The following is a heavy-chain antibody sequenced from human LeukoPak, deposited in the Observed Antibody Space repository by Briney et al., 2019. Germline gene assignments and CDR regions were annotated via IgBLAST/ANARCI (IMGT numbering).Heavy chain of an antibody. V-gene: IGHV3-7*01. J-gene: IGHJ4*02. CDR2: LNEDGSKT. Sequence: QPGGSLRLSCETSGFFFSNYWMTWVRQAPGKGLDWVATLNEDGSKTYYADSVRGRFTISRDNTKNSVYLQMNSLRAEDTALYYCTITHDFWGLRTMVTVSS. CDR1: GFFFSNYW. CDR3: TITHDF.